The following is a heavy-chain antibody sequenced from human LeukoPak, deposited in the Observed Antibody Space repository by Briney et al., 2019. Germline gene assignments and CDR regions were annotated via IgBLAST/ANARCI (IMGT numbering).Heavy chain of an antibody. D-gene: IGHD1-14*01. Sequence: GGSLRLSCAASGFTFSSYAMSWVRQTPGKGLEWVSAISGSGDITHYADSVMGRFTISRDNSKNTLYLQMNSLRAEDTAVYYRPALGTDSGYWGQGTLVTVSS. J-gene: IGHJ4*02. CDR1: GFTFSSYA. V-gene: IGHV3-23*01. CDR2: ISGSGDIT. CDR3: PALGTDSGY.